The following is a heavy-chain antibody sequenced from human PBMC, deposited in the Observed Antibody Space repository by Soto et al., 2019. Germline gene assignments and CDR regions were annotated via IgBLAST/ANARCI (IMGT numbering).Heavy chain of an antibody. J-gene: IGHJ4*02. CDR2: INPSGGST. V-gene: IGHV1-46*01. Sequence: ASVKVSCTASGYTFTSYYMHWVRQAPGQGLEWMGIINPSGGSTSYAQKFQGRVTMTRDTSTSTVYMELSSLRSEDTAVYYCARVGYGDYVHYWGQGTLVTVSS. D-gene: IGHD4-17*01. CDR3: ARVGYGDYVHY. CDR1: GYTFTSYY.